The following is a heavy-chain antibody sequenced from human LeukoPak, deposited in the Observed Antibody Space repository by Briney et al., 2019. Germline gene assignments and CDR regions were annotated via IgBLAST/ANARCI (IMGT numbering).Heavy chain of an antibody. CDR3: ARDRVGYCTSATMGGCSFDY. Sequence: GGSLRLSCAASGFTFSNYWVTWVRQAPGKGLEWVANIKQDGSDKYYVDSVKGRFTISRDNAKNSLSLQMNSLRAEDTAVYHCARDRVGYCTSATMGGCSFDYWGQGILVTVSS. V-gene: IGHV3-7*01. D-gene: IGHD2-2*01. CDR2: IKQDGSDK. CDR1: GFTFSNYW. J-gene: IGHJ4*02.